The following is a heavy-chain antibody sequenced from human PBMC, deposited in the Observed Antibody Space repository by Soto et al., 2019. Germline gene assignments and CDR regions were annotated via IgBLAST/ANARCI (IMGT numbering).Heavy chain of an antibody. Sequence: ASVKVSCKASGFTFTSSAVQWVRQARGQRLEWIGWIVVGSCNTNNAQKFQERVTITRAMSKSTAYMELSSLRSEDTAVYYCAAETAVAGTGAYNWFDPWGQGTLVTVSS. CDR3: AAETAVAGTGAYNWFDP. D-gene: IGHD6-19*01. CDR2: IVVGSCNT. CDR1: GFTFTSSA. J-gene: IGHJ5*02. V-gene: IGHV1-58*01.